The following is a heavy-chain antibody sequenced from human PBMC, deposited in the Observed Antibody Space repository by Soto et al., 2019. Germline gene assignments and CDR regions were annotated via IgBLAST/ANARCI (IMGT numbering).Heavy chain of an antibody. J-gene: IGHJ6*02. CDR1: GYTFTSYA. D-gene: IGHD2-2*01. CDR2: INAGNGNT. Sequence: ASVKVSCKASGYTFTSYAMHWVRQAPGQRLEWMGWINAGNGNTKYSQKFQGRVTITRDTSASTAYMELSSLRSEDTAVYYCARLTEIVVVPADYYYGMDVWGQGTTVTVSS. CDR3: ARLTEIVVVPADYYYGMDV. V-gene: IGHV1-3*01.